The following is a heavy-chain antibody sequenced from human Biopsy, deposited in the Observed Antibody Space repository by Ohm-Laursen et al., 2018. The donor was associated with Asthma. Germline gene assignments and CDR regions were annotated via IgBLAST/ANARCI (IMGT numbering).Heavy chain of an antibody. J-gene: IGHJ6*02. V-gene: IGHV4-30-4*01. D-gene: IGHD4-17*01. CDR3: ARVASYGDLYFGIDV. CDR1: GAYIGTPDYH. Sequence: SQTLSLTCTVSGAYIGTPDYHWSWIRQSPGKGLEWIGFVFYSGTTHYSPSLERRLSISIDTTRNEFSMRLRSVTAADTAVYFCARVASYGDLYFGIDVWGPGTTVSVS. CDR2: VFYSGTT.